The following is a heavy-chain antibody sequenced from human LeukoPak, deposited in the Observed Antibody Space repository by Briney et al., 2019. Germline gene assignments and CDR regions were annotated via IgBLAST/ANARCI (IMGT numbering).Heavy chain of an antibody. D-gene: IGHD6-13*01. CDR1: GYSFTSYW. CDR2: IHPGNSET. J-gene: IGHJ4*02. CDR3: ARRLSTIAASAANDY. V-gene: IGHV5-51*01. Sequence: GESLKISCKGSGYSFTSYWIAWVRQMPGKGLEWMGIIHPGNSETTYNPSFQGQVTMSADKSISTAYLQWSSLEDTDTAKYYCARRLSTIAASAANDYWGRGTLVTVSS.